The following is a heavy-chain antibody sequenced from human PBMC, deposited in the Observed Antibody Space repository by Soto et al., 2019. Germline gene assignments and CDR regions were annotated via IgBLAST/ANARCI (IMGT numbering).Heavy chain of an antibody. V-gene: IGHV1-69*02. D-gene: IGHD3-10*01. CDR3: ARAPSGLLCFGESPAEDNWFDP. J-gene: IGHJ5*02. CDR1: GGTFSSYT. Sequence: SVKVSCKASGGTFSSYTISWVRQAPGQGLEWMGRIIPILGIANYAQKFQGRVTITADKSTSTAYMELSSLRSEDTAVYYCARAPSGLLCFGESPAEDNWFDPWGQGTLVTVSS. CDR2: IIPILGIA.